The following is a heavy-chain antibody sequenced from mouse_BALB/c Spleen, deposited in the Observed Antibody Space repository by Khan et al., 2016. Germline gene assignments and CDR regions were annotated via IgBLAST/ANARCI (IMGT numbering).Heavy chain of an antibody. V-gene: IGHV1-69*01. Sequence: QVQLQQPGTELVIPGAPVKLSCKASGYTFTSYWMNWVKQRPGRGLEWIGRIDPSDSETHYNPKFKDKATLTVDKSSSTAYIQRSSLTSEDSAVEYCERRGYGTGFAYWGQGTLVTVSA. CDR3: ERRGYGTGFAY. J-gene: IGHJ3*01. D-gene: IGHD1-1*01. CDR1: GYTFTSYW. CDR2: IDPSDSET.